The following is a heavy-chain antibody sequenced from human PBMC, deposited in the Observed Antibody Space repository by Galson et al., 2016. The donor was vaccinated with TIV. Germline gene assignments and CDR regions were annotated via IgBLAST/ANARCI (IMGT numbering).Heavy chain of an antibody. CDR2: LSYDERNK. V-gene: IGHV3-30*18. CDR1: GFTFSKYG. D-gene: IGHD6-19*01. Sequence: SLRLSCAASGFTFSKYGMNWVRQAPGKGLEWVAVLSYDERNKKYADSVKGRFTISRDNSKNTPYLQMHSLRPDDTAVYYCAKQWLKDYYGMDVWGPGTTVTVSS. J-gene: IGHJ6*02. CDR3: AKQWLKDYYGMDV.